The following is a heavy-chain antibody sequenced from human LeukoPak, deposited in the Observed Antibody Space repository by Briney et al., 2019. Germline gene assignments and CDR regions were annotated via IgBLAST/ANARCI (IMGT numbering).Heavy chain of an antibody. J-gene: IGHJ3*02. Sequence: PSQTLSLTCTDSGGSISSGDHYWSWIRQPPGKGLEWLGHIYYRGGTNYNPSLQSRVSISVDTSKNQFSLKLTSVTAADTAVYYCAREGYDILTGSTRAFDIWGHRTKVIVSS. D-gene: IGHD3-9*01. CDR1: GGSISSGDHY. CDR3: AREGYDILTGSTRAFDI. CDR2: IYYRGGT. V-gene: IGHV4-30-4*01.